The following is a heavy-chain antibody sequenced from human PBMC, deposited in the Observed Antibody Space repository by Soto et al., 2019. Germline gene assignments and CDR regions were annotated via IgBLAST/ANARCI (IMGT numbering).Heavy chain of an antibody. CDR3: ARAPRGLAALGWFDP. J-gene: IGHJ5*02. D-gene: IGHD2-15*01. CDR1: GYTFTSYG. Sequence: AASVKVSCKASGYTFTSYGISWVRQAPGQGLEWMGWISAYNGNTNYAQKLQGRVTMTTDTSTSTAYMELRSLRSDDTAVYYCARAPRGLAALGWFDPWGQGTLVTVSS. V-gene: IGHV1-18*04. CDR2: ISAYNGNT.